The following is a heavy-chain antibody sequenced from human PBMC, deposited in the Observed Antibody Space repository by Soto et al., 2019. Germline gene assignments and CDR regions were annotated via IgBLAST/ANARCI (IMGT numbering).Heavy chain of an antibody. Sequence: GGSLRLSCATSGFTFNTHAMIWVRQVPGKGLEWVSTISGTGGRTYYAGSVKGRFTISKDDSRNTVYLQMNSLRAEDAAMYHCVGTSFCVAGDSCRFDYWGQGALVTVSS. CDR1: GFTFNTHA. V-gene: IGHV3-23*01. D-gene: IGHD4-17*01. J-gene: IGHJ4*02. CDR3: VGTSFCVAGDSCRFDY. CDR2: ISGTGGRT.